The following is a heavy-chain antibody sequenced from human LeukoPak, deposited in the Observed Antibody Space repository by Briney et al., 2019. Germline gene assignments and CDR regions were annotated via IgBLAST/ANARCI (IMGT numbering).Heavy chain of an antibody. J-gene: IGHJ4*02. CDR1: GYTFINYY. Sequence: GASVKVSCKASGYTFINYYMHWVRQAPGQGLEWMGIFNPSGGSTSYAHNFQGRVTMTRDMSTSTVYMELSSLRSEDTAVYYCARARGGYDYVIFDYWGQGTLVTVSS. D-gene: IGHD5-12*01. V-gene: IGHV1-46*01. CDR3: ARARGGYDYVIFDY. CDR2: FNPSGGST.